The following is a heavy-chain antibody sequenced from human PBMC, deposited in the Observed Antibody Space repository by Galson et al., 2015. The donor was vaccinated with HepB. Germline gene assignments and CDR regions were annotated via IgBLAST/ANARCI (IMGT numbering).Heavy chain of an antibody. V-gene: IGHV1-18*04. CDR1: GYTLTSYT. J-gene: IGHJ3*02. CDR2: ISAFNTYP. D-gene: IGHD1-26*01. CDR3: ARGGSNYGAEAFDI. Sequence: GYTLTSYTITWVRQAPGQGLEWMGWISAFNTYPTYAQKLQGRVTMTTDTSTSTAYMDLRSLTSDDTAIYYCARGGSNYGAEAFDIWGPGTMVTVSS.